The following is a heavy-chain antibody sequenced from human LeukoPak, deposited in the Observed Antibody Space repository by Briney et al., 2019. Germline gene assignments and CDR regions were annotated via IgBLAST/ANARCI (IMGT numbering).Heavy chain of an antibody. J-gene: IGHJ4*02. CDR3: TRVSYYGTQPPD. D-gene: IGHD3-10*01. CDR1: GASISSQY. CDR2: FYYSGT. V-gene: IGHV4-59*11. Sequence: QPSETLSLTCTVSGASISSQYWGWIRQPPGKGLEWIGNFYYSGTNYNPSLESRVTISVDTSNNQFSLSVSSVTAADTAVYYCTRVSYYGTQPPDWGQGTLVTVSS.